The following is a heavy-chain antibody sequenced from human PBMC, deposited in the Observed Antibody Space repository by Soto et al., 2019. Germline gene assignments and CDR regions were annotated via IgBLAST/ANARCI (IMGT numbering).Heavy chain of an antibody. CDR2: INAGNGNT. Sequence: QVQLVQSGAEVKKPGASVKVSCKASGYTFTSYAMHWVRQARGQRLEWMGWINAGNGNTKYSQKFQGRVTITRDTSASTAYMELSSLRSEDTAVYYCARDVGYCSGGSCYDLNAFDIWGQGTMVTVSS. D-gene: IGHD2-15*01. J-gene: IGHJ3*02. CDR1: GYTFTSYA. CDR3: ARDVGYCSGGSCYDLNAFDI. V-gene: IGHV1-3*01.